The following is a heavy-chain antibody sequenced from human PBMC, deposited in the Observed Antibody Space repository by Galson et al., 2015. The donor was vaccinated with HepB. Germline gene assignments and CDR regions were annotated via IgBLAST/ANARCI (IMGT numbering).Heavy chain of an antibody. J-gene: IGHJ6*02. Sequence: ETLSLTCIVSGGSINTDSYYWNWIRQPPGKGLEWIGSVHNSGVTYYNPSLQSRVTISGDTSKNQFSLRVRSVTATDTAVYYCARALGGSYFYGMDVRGQGTTVTVSS. CDR2: VHNSGVT. CDR3: ARALGGSYFYGMDV. D-gene: IGHD3-3*02. V-gene: IGHV4-39*01. CDR1: GGSINTDSYY.